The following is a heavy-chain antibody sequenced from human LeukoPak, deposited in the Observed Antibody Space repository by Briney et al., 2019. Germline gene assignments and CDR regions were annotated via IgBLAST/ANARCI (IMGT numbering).Heavy chain of an antibody. J-gene: IGHJ4*02. D-gene: IGHD3-3*01. Sequence: ASVKVSCKASGGTFSSYAISWVRQAPGQGLEWMGWINTNTGNPTYAQGFTGRFVFSLDTSVSTAYLQISSLKAEDTAVYYCARGEYYDFWSGYYPVFDYWGQGTLVTVSS. CDR2: INTNTGNP. CDR1: GGTFSSYA. V-gene: IGHV7-4-1*02. CDR3: ARGEYYDFWSGYYPVFDY.